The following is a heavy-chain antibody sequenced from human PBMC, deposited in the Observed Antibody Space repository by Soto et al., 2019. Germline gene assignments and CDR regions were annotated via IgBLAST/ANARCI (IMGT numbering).Heavy chain of an antibody. D-gene: IGHD6-19*01. CDR1: GFIFGNYW. V-gene: IGHV3-7*03. J-gene: IGHJ5*01. CDR2: IKGDGTEE. CDR3: AYTAVVGTTDFDY. Sequence: VGSLSLSCVVSGFIFGNYWMSWVRQAPGKGLEWVATIKGDGTEEKYVDSVRGRFTISRDNARNSMYLQMNSLKTEDTAVYYCAYTAVVGTTDFDYWGQGTLVTVAS.